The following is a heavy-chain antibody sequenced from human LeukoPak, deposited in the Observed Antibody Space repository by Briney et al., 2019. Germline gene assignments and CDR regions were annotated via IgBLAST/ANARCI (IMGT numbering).Heavy chain of an antibody. J-gene: IGHJ4*02. V-gene: IGHV3-21*01. CDR3: ARASREVFSFGYGDYALSYFDY. CDR1: GFTFSYYW. D-gene: IGHD4-17*01. CDR2: ISSSSSYI. Sequence: PGRSLRPSCAASGFTFSYYWMSWIRQAPGKGLEWVSSISSSSSYIYYADSVKGRFTISRDNAKNSLYLQMNSLRAEDTAVYYCARASREVFSFGYGDYALSYFDYWGQGTLVTVSS.